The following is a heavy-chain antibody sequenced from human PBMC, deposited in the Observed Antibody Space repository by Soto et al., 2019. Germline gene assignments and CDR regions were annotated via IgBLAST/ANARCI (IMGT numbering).Heavy chain of an antibody. CDR2: INGDGSTT. Sequence: EVQLVESGGDLVQPGGSLRLSCAASGFTFSSYWMHWVRQVPGKGLVWVSRINGDGSTTTYADSVKGRFTISRDNAKNTLNLQMNSLRAEDTAVYYCTRSSGYSYGSFYNFYMDVWGKGTTVTVSS. CDR1: GFTFSSYW. CDR3: TRSSGYSYGSFYNFYMDV. D-gene: IGHD5-18*01. V-gene: IGHV3-74*01. J-gene: IGHJ6*03.